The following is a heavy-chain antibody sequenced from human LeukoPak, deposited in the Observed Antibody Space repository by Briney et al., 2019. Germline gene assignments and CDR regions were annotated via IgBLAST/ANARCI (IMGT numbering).Heavy chain of an antibody. Sequence: PGGSLRLSCAASGFAFTSYAMSWVRQAPGKGLECVSAISGSGGSTYYADSVKGRFTISRDNSKNTLYLQMNSLRAEDTAVYYCAKVVAGTRDYWGQGTLVTVSS. D-gene: IGHD6-19*01. J-gene: IGHJ4*02. V-gene: IGHV3-23*01. CDR3: AKVVAGTRDY. CDR1: GFAFTSYA. CDR2: ISGSGGST.